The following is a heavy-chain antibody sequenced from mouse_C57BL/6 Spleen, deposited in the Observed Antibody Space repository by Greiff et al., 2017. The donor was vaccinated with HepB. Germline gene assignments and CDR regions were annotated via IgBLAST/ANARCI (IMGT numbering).Heavy chain of an antibody. CDR1: GYAFTNYL. CDR3: ARGDYGSSYERAWFAY. V-gene: IGHV1-54*01. Sequence: VQLQQSGAELVRPGTSVKVSCKASGYAFTNYLIEWVKQRPGQGLEWIGVINPGSGGTNYNEKFKGKATLTADKSSSTAYIPLSSLTSEDSAVYFCARGDYGSSYERAWFAYWGQGTLVTVSA. CDR2: INPGSGGT. J-gene: IGHJ3*01. D-gene: IGHD1-1*01.